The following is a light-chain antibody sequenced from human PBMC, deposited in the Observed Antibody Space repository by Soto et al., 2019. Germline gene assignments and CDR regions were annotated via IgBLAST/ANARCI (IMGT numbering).Light chain of an antibody. J-gene: IGKJ3*01. CDR3: QRLNSNLLFS. V-gene: IGKV1-9*01. CDR1: QGLNSY. Sequence: DIQLTQSPSLLSASVGDRVTITCRASQGLNSYLAWYQKKAGKAPQLLIYATSTLQTGVPSRFRGSGSGPEFPLTINSVQPEDFATYYCQRLNSNLLFSFGPGTTVDLK. CDR2: ATS.